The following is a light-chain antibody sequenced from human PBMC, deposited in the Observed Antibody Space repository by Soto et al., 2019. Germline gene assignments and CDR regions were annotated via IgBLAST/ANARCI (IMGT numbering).Light chain of an antibody. Sequence: QSALTQPASVSGSPGQSITISCTGTSSDVGAYGYDSWYQQHPGKAPKLMIYEVSYRPSGVSNRFSGSKSGNAASLTISGLQAEDEADYYCSSYTTSSTVVFGGGTKLTVL. CDR2: EVS. CDR1: SSDVGAYGY. V-gene: IGLV2-14*01. CDR3: SSYTTSSTVV. J-gene: IGLJ2*01.